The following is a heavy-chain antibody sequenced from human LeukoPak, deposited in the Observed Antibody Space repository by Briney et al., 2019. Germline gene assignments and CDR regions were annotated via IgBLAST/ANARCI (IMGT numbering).Heavy chain of an antibody. J-gene: IGHJ4*02. CDR1: GYTFTGYY. CDR3: AIERSTYYYDSSGSSISD. CDR2: IDPNSGGT. V-gene: IGHV1-2*02. Sequence: ASVKVSCKASGYTFTGYYMHWVRQAPGQGLEWMGWIDPNSGGTNYAQKFQGRVTMTRDTSISTAYMERSRLRSDDTAVYYCAIERSTYYYDSSGSSISDWGQGTLVTVSS. D-gene: IGHD3-22*01.